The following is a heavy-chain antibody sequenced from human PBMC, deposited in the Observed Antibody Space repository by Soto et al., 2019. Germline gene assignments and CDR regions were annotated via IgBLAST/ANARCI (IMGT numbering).Heavy chain of an antibody. CDR2: IYYSGTT. V-gene: IGHV4-39*01. J-gene: IGHJ6*02. CDR3: ARGLGQQLVRPLDYYGMDV. D-gene: IGHD6-13*01. CDR1: GGSISSSSYY. Sequence: SETLSLTCTVSGGSISSSSYYWGWIRQPPGKGLEWIGSIYYSGTTYYNPSLKSRATMSVETSKSQFSLKLSSVTAADTAVYYCARGLGQQLVRPLDYYGMDVWGQGTTVTVSS.